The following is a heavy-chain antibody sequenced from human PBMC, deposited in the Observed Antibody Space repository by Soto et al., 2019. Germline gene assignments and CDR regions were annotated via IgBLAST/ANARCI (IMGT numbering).Heavy chain of an antibody. CDR3: SIRTEYSSSYWFVP. D-gene: IGHD6-6*01. V-gene: IGHV5-51*01. J-gene: IGHJ5*02. CDR1: GYSFTSYW. CDR2: IYPGDSDT. Sequence: PGESLKISCKGSGYSFTSYWIGWVRQMPGKGLEWMGIIYPGDSDTRYSPSFQGQVTISADKPISTAYLQWSSLKASDTAMYYCSIRTEYSSSYWFVPWCQGTLVTVS.